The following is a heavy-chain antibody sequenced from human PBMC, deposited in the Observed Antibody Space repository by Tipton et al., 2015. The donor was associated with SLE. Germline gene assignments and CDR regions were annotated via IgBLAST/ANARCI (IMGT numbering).Heavy chain of an antibody. Sequence: SLRLSCVASAFTFSYYDMHWVRPAPGKGLEWVAVISYDGRVIGYADSVKGRFTISRDNSKNTLYLQMNSLRAEDTAMYYCAGQLSYYYGMDVWGQGTTVTVSS. CDR1: AFTFSYYD. CDR2: ISYDGRVI. D-gene: IGHD6-13*01. V-gene: IGHV3-30*04. J-gene: IGHJ6*02. CDR3: AGQLSYYYGMDV.